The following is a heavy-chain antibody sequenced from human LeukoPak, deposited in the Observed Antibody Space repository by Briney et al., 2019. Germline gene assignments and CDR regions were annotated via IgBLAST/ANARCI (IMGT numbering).Heavy chain of an antibody. CDR1: GYSFTTYR. V-gene: IGHV5-51*01. CDR2: VSPGDSDT. CDR3: ARHLDDSSGYYYRTMYYFDY. J-gene: IGHJ4*02. Sequence: GESLKISCKGSGYSFTTYRIGWVRQMPGKGLEWMGVVSPGDSDTIYSPSFQGQVTISADKSISTAYLQWSSLKASDTAMYYCARHLDDSSGYYYRTMYYFDYWGQGTLVTVSS. D-gene: IGHD3-22*01.